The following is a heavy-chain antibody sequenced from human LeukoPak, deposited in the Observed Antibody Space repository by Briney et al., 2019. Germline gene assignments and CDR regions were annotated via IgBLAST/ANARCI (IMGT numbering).Heavy chain of an antibody. CDR2: ISSSSSAI. CDR3: ARGTPYYFDY. CDR1: GFTFSTYT. V-gene: IGHV3-48*01. Sequence: PGGSLRLSCAASGFTFSTYTMNWVRQAPGKGLEWLSYISSSSSAIYYADSVKGRFTISRDNAKNSLYLQMNSLRAEDTAVSYCARGTPYYFDYWGQGVLVTVSS. J-gene: IGHJ4*02. D-gene: IGHD2-15*01.